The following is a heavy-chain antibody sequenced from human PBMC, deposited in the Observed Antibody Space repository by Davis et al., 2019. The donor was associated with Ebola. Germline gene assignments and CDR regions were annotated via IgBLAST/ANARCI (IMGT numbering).Heavy chain of an antibody. CDR1: GYNFTTSW. V-gene: IGHV5-51*01. Sequence: GESLKISCQGFGYNFTTSWIGWVRQMHGKGLDWMGVIYPGDSDTRYSPSFQGQVTISADNSISTTYLQWSSLKASDSAMYYCARHPRGAVAGIYYFDLWGQGTLVTVSS. J-gene: IGHJ4*02. CDR2: IYPGDSDT. D-gene: IGHD6-19*01. CDR3: ARHPRGAVAGIYYFDL.